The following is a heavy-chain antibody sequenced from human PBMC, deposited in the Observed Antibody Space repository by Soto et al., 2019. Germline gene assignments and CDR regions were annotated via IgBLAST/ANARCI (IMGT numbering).Heavy chain of an antibody. CDR3: ARVVIMGWGGGDWFDP. D-gene: IGHD3-10*01. V-gene: IGHV4-59*01. J-gene: IGHJ5*02. Sequence: QVQLQESGPGLVKPSETLSLTCNVSGGSLSSYYWSWIRQSPEMCLEWIASVSSTGRTHYNPSLKSRVTISLDTSKRQGSVRLTSVTTADTAMYYCARVVIMGWGGGDWFDPWGQGTLVSVSS. CDR2: VSSTGRT. CDR1: GGSLSSYY.